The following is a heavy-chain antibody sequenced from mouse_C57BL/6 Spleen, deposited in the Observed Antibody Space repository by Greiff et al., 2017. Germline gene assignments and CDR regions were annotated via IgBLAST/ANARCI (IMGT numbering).Heavy chain of an antibody. CDR2: IYPGDGDT. D-gene: IGHD3-2*02. Sequence: QVQLKESGPELVKPGASVKISCKASGYAFSSSWMNWVKQRPGKGLEWIGRIYPGDGDTNYNGKFKGKATLTADKSSSTAYMQLSSLTSEDSAVYFWAREGSSGSFNYWGQGTTLTGAS. CDR3: AREGSSGSFNY. J-gene: IGHJ2*01. V-gene: IGHV1-82*01. CDR1: GYAFSSSW.